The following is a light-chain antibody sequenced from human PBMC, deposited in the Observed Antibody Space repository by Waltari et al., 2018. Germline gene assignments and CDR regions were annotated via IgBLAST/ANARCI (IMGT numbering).Light chain of an antibody. Sequence: VLTQSPATLPLSAGERATLPCRASQSVFNYLAWYQQKRAQAPRLLIYDTSKRATGIPARFSGSGSGTDFTLTISNLEADDFALYYCQQGSILPLTFGGGTKVEIK. V-gene: IGKV3-11*01. J-gene: IGKJ4*01. CDR2: DTS. CDR3: QQGSILPLT. CDR1: QSVFNY.